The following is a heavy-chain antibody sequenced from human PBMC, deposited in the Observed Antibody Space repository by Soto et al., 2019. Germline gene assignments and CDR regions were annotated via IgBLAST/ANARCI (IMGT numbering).Heavy chain of an antibody. CDR3: ARAFKSGYDYRKAAFDI. V-gene: IGHV4-31*03. J-gene: IGHJ3*02. D-gene: IGHD5-12*01. CDR1: GGSISSGGYY. CDR2: IYYSEST. Sequence: QVQLQESGPGLVKPSQTLSLTCTVSGGSISSGGYYWSWIRQHPGKGLEWIGYIYYSESTYYNPSLKSRVTISVDTSKNQFSLKLSSVTAADTAVYYCARAFKSGYDYRKAAFDIWGQGTMVTVSS.